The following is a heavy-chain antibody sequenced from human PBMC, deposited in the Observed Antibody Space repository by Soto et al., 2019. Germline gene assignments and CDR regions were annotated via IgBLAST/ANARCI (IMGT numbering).Heavy chain of an antibody. J-gene: IGHJ4*02. Sequence: GGSLRLSCAASGFTFSSYGMHWVLQAPCKGLEWVASISSVGSNVYYGDSVKGRFTISRDNSKITLYLQMNSLRAEDTAVYYCAKDCTGPGSCEDYFDYWGQGTLVTVSS. V-gene: IGHV3-30*18. CDR1: GFTFSSYG. CDR3: AKDCTGPGSCEDYFDY. D-gene: IGHD3-10*01. CDR2: ISSVGSNV.